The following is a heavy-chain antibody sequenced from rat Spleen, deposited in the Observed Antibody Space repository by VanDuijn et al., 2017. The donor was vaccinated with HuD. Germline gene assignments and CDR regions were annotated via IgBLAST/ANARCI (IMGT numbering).Heavy chain of an antibody. V-gene: IGHV2-43*01. J-gene: IGHJ2*01. Sequence: QVQPKESGPGLVQPPQTLSLTCTVSGFPLTNYHVSWVRQPPGKGLEWMGVIWTGGSTAYNSSFNSRLSVSRDISKSQVFLKLNSLQIEDIGTYYWAREGYTGYYFDYWGQGVMVTVSS. CDR1: GFPLTNYH. D-gene: IGHD4-2*01. CDR3: AREGYTGYYFDY. CDR2: IWTGGST.